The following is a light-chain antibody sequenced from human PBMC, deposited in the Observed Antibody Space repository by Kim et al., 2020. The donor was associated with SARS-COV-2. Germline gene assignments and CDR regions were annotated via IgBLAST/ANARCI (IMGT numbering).Light chain of an antibody. Sequence: VSPGERATLSCRASQSVSSNLAWYQQKPGQAPRLLIYGASTRATGIPARFSGSGSGTEFTLTISSLQSEDFAVYYCQQYHNWPPYTFGQGTKLEI. CDR1: QSVSSN. CDR2: GAS. V-gene: IGKV3-15*01. CDR3: QQYHNWPPYT. J-gene: IGKJ2*01.